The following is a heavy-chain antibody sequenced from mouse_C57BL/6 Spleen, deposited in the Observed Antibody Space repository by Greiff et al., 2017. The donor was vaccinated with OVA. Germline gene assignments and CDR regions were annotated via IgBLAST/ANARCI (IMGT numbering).Heavy chain of an antibody. CDR2: IYPGDGDT. CDR1: GYAFSSYW. V-gene: IGHV1-80*01. Sequence: VQLQQSGAELVKPGASVKISCKASGYAFSSYWMNWVKQRPGQGLEWIGQIYPGDGDTNYNGKFKGKATLTADKSSSTAYMQLSSLTSEDSAVYFCARGVVTEELAYWGQGTLVTGSA. CDR3: ARGVVTEELAY. D-gene: IGHD2-2*01. J-gene: IGHJ3*01.